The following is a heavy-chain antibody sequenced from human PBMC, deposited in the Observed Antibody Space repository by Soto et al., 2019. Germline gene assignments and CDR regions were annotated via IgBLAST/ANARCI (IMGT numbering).Heavy chain of an antibody. CDR3: ATYDSPYYYMDV. J-gene: IGHJ6*03. Sequence: QVKLQEPGPGLVKPSETLSLTCTVSGGSISRYFWSWIRHPPGKGLQWVGHIYYSGSTDYNPSLKSRVAISVDASKTHFSLRLNSVTAADAAVYYCATYDSPYYYMDVWGKGTTVTVSS. CDR1: GGSISRYF. D-gene: IGHD3-16*01. CDR2: IYYSGST. V-gene: IGHV4-59*13.